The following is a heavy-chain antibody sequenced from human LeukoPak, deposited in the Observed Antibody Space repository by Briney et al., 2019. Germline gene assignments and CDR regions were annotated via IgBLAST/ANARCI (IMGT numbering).Heavy chain of an antibody. CDR3: AKDPSSYYYDGSGYYPGY. V-gene: IGHV3-30*18. J-gene: IGHJ4*02. CDR2: ISYDGSNK. D-gene: IGHD3-22*01. CDR1: GFTFSDYG. Sequence: GGSLRLSCAASGFTFSDYGMHWVRQAPGKGLEWVALISYDGSNKDYTDSVKGRFTISRDNSKNTLYLQINSLRAEDTAVYYCAKDPSSYYYDGSGYYPGYWGQGTLVTVSS.